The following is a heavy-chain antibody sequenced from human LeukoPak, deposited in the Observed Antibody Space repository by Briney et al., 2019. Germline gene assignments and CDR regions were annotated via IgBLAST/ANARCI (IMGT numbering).Heavy chain of an antibody. D-gene: IGHD2-21*02. J-gene: IGHJ5*02. CDR2: ISASGNT. CDR3: ARQGLATAIDH. V-gene: IGHV4-4*07. Sequence: SETLSLTCTVSGGSISNYYWSWIRQPAGKGLEWIGRISASGNTNYNPSLKSRVTMSVDTSMNLFALKLSSVTAADTAVYYCARQGLATAIDHWGQGTLVTGSS. CDR1: GGSISNYY.